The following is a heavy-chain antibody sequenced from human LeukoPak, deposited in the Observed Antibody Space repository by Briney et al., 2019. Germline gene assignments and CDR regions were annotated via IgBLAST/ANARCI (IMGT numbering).Heavy chain of an antibody. CDR2: IYSGGST. V-gene: IGHV3-66*01. CDR1: GFTVSSNY. D-gene: IGHD1-26*01. Sequence: GGSLRLSCAASGFTVSSNYMSWVRQAPGKGLEWVSVIYSGGSTYYAASVKGRFTISRDKSKNTLYLQMNSLRAEDTAVYYCARDRWGGATQDYWGQGTLVTVSS. J-gene: IGHJ4*02. CDR3: ARDRWGGATQDY.